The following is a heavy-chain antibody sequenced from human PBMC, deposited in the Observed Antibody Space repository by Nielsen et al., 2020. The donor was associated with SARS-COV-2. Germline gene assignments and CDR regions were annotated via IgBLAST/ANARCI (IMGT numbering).Heavy chain of an antibody. D-gene: IGHD2-2*01. J-gene: IGHJ4*02. CDR3: ASLPGYCSSTSCYYYFDY. CDR1: GGSFGGYY. Sequence: SETLSLTCAVYGGSFGGYYWSWIRQPLGKGLEWIGYIYYSGSTNYNPSLKSRVTISVDTSKNQFSLKLSSVTAADTAVYYCASLPGYCSSTSCYYYFDYWGQGTLVTVSS. V-gene: IGHV4-59*01. CDR2: IYYSGST.